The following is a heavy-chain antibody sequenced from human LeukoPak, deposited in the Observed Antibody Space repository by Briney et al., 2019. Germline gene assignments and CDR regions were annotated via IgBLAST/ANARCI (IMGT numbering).Heavy chain of an antibody. CDR3: GRSSYDYVWGTGYAFDI. V-gene: IGHV1-2*06. J-gene: IGHJ3*02. CDR2: INPNSGGT. D-gene: IGHD3-16*01. Sequence: ASVKVSCKASGYTFTDYYMHCVRQAPGQGLEWMGRINPNSGGTNYAQTFQGRVTMTRDTSISTAYIELSRLRSDDTAVYYCGRSSYDYVWGTGYAFDIWGQGTMVTVSS. CDR1: GYTFTDYY.